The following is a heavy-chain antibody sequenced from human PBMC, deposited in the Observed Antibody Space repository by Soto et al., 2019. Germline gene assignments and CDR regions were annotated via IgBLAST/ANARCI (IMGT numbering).Heavy chain of an antibody. CDR1: GYSFTSLD. Sequence: QVQLVQSGAEVREPGASVKVSCKASGYSFTSLDINRVRQTAGQGLEWMGWMQRSTGRTGYAQKFQGRVTMTGDTSINTAYMALTTLTSHDTAFYYCARGVSAGVDYWGQGTLVTVSS. J-gene: IGHJ4*02. V-gene: IGHV1-8*01. CDR3: ARGVSAGVDY. D-gene: IGHD1-26*01. CDR2: MQRSTGRT.